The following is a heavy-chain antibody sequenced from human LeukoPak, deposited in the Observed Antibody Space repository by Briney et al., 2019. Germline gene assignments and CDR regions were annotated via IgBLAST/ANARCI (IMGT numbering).Heavy chain of an antibody. D-gene: IGHD4-17*01. CDR3: ARDDYGDYPLDY. J-gene: IGHJ4*02. CDR1: GYTFTSYY. V-gene: IGHV1-46*01. CDR2: INPSGGST. Sequence: ASVKVSCKASGYTFTSYYMHWVRQAPGQGLEWMGIINPSGGSTSYAQKFQGRVTMTRDTSTSTVYMELSSLRSEDTAVYYRARDDYGDYPLDYWGQGTLVTVSS.